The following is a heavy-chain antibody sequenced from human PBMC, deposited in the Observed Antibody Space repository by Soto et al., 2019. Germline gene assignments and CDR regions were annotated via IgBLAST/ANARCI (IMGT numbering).Heavy chain of an antibody. J-gene: IGHJ3*02. D-gene: IGHD6-19*01. V-gene: IGHV1-24*01. Sequence: ASVKVSCKVSGYTLTELSMHWVRQAPGKGLEWMGGFDPEDGETIYAQKLPGRVTMTEDTSTDTAYMELSSLRSEDTAVYYCAIDDLRGWSSSHSLDIWCQGSMVTVS. CDR2: FDPEDGET. CDR3: AIDDLRGWSSSHSLDI. CDR1: GYTLTELS.